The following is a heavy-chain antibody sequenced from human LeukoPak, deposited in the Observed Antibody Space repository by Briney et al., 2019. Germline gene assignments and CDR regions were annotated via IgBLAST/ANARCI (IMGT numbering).Heavy chain of an antibody. Sequence: PGGSLRLSCAASGFTFSDYSMNWVPQAPGKGLEWVASVNTVSSYIYYADSMRGRFTISRDNAKNSLFLQMNSLRAEDTAVYYCARLRRNSDRSDFFYYYDHWGQGTLVTVSS. CDR2: VNTVSSYI. J-gene: IGHJ4*02. V-gene: IGHV3-21*01. CDR3: ARLRRNSDRSDFFYYYDH. D-gene: IGHD3-22*01. CDR1: GFTFSDYS.